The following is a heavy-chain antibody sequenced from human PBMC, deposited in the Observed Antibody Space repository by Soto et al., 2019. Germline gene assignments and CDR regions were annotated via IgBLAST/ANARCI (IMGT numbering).Heavy chain of an antibody. V-gene: IGHV3-23*01. CDR1: GFTFSSYA. CDR2: ISGGGATT. J-gene: IGHJ4*02. D-gene: IGHD2-15*01. Sequence: EVELLESGGGLVQPGGSLRLSCAASGFTFSSYAMSWVRQAPGKGLEWVSTISGGGATTYYADSVKGRFTISRDNSKNTLFLQMNSLRAEDTAVYYCATDYCSAGSCGHNYWGQGTLVTVSS. CDR3: ATDYCSAGSCGHNY.